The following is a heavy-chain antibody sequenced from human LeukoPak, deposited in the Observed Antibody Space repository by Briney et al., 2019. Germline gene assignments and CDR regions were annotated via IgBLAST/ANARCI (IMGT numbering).Heavy chain of an antibody. D-gene: IGHD3-22*01. CDR1: GITFSSYG. CDR3: AKDLYDRSGYYFFDY. V-gene: IGHV3-30*18. CDR2: ISYDGSNK. Sequence: GGFLRLSCVDSGITFSSYGMHWVRQAPGKGLEWVAVISYDGSNKYYADSVKGRFTISRDNSKNTLYLQKNSLRAEDTAVYYCAKDLYDRSGYYFFDYWGQGTLVTVSS. J-gene: IGHJ4*02.